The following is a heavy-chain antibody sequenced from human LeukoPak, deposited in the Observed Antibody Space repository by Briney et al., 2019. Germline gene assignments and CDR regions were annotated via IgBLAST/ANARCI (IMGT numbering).Heavy chain of an antibody. CDR3: ARDHGSGDDSSGYSFDY. J-gene: IGHJ4*02. D-gene: IGHD3-22*01. CDR1: GYISTSYG. CDR2: ISAYNGNT. V-gene: IGHV1-18*01. Sequence: GASVKVSCKASGYISTSYGISWVRQAPGQGLEWMGWISAYNGNTNYAQKLQGRVTMTTDTSTSTAYMELRSLRSDDTAVYYCARDHGSGDDSSGYSFDYWGQGTLVTVSS.